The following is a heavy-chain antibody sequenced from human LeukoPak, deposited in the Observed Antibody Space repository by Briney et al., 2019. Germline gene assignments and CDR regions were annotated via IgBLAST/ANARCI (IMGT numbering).Heavy chain of an antibody. CDR1: GYSISSGYY. D-gene: IGHD6-19*01. J-gene: IGHJ4*02. CDR2: IYHSGST. Sequence: SETLSLTCTVSGYSISSGYYWGWIQQPPGKGLEWIGSIYHSGSTYYNPSLKSRVTISVGTSKNQFSLKLSSVTAADTAVYYCAREDSSGWSPPYYFDYWGQGTLVTVSS. CDR3: AREDSSGWSPPYYFDY. V-gene: IGHV4-38-2*02.